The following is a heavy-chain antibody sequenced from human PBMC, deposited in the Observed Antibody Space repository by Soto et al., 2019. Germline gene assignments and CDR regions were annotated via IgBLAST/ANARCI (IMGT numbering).Heavy chain of an antibody. V-gene: IGHV3-48*03. CDR1: GFTFSSYE. CDR3: ARRVYPGNT. CDR2: ISSSGSTI. Sequence: PGGSLRLSCAASGFTFSSYEMNWVRQAPGKGLEWVSYISSSGSTIYYADSVKGRFTISRDNAKNSLYLQMNSLRAEDTAVYYCARRVYPGNTWGQGTLVTVSS. J-gene: IGHJ5*02. D-gene: IGHD6-6*01.